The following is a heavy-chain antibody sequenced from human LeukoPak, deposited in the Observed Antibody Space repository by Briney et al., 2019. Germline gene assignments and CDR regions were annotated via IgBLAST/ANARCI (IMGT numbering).Heavy chain of an antibody. CDR3: ARTSSLAYAFDI. J-gene: IGHJ3*02. CDR1: GYTFTSYG. CDR2: ISAYNGNT. D-gene: IGHD6-6*01. V-gene: IGHV1-18*01. Sequence: ASVKVSCKASGYTFTSYGISWVRQAPGQGLEWMGWISAYNGNTNYAQKLQGRVTMTTDTSTSTAYMELRSRRSDDTAVYYCARTSSLAYAFDIWGQGTMVTVSS.